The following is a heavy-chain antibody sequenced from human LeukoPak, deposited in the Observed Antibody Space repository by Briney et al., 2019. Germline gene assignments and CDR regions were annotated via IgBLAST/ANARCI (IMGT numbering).Heavy chain of an antibody. J-gene: IGHJ4*02. Sequence: ASVKVSCKASGYTFTGYYMQWARQAPGQGLEWMGWINPNSGDTNYAQKFQGRVTMTRDTSISTAYMDLSRLRSDDTAVYYCASGVGSVLSPTYYWGQGTLVTVSS. CDR2: INPNSGDT. V-gene: IGHV1-2*02. D-gene: IGHD3-10*01. CDR3: ASGVGSVLSPTYY. CDR1: GYTFTGYY.